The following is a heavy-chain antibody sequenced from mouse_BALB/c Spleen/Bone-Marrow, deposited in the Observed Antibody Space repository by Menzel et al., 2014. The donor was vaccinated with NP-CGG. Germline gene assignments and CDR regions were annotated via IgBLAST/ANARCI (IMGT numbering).Heavy chain of an antibody. V-gene: IGHV1S81*02. CDR3: ARTYFDY. J-gene: IGHJ2*01. CDR1: GYTFTSYW. CDR2: INPSNGRT. Sequence: VQVVESGAELVKPGASVKLSCKASGYTFTSYWVHWVKQRPGQGLEWIGEINPSNGRTNYNEKFKSKATLTVDKSSSTAYMQLSSLTSEDSAVYYCARTYFDYWGQGTTLTVSS.